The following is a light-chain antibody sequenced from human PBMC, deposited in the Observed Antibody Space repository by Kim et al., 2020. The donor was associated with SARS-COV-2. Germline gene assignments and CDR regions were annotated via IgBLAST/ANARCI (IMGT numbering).Light chain of an antibody. CDR3: QQYNSYSRPMYT. CDR1: QSISSW. V-gene: IGKV1-5*03. CDR2: KAS. J-gene: IGKJ2*01. Sequence: DIQMTQSPSTLSASVGDRVTITCRASQSISSWLAWYQQKPGKAPKLPIYKASSLESGVPSRFSGSGSGTEFTLTISSLQPDDFATYYCQQYNSYSRPMYTFGQGTKLEIK.